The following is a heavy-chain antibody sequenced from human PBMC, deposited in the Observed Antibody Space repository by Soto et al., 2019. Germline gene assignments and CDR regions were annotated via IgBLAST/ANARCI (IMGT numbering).Heavy chain of an antibody. CDR1: GFAFSTYS. Sequence: GGSQRLSYAASGFAFSTYSMHWVRQAPGKGLEYVSAINSDGGSTSYANSVKGRFTISRDNSKNTLYLQMGGLRAKDMAVYYCATVGPNGAFDIWGRGTLVTVSS. CDR2: INSDGGST. J-gene: IGHJ3*02. V-gene: IGHV3-64*01. CDR3: ATVGPNGAFDI. D-gene: IGHD7-27*01.